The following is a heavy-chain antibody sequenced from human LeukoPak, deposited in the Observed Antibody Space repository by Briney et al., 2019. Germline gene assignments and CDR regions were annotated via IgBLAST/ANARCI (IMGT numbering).Heavy chain of an antibody. CDR2: IYYSGST. J-gene: IGHJ5*02. V-gene: IGHV4-39*01. D-gene: IGHD6-6*01. Sequence: PSETLSLTCTVSGGPISSSSYYWGWIRQPPGKGLEWPGCIYYSGSTYYNPSLKSRVTMSVDTSKSHFALRLNSVTAADTAVYYCARQEYRPNWFDPWGQGTLVTVSS. CDR1: GGPISSSSYY. CDR3: ARQEYRPNWFDP.